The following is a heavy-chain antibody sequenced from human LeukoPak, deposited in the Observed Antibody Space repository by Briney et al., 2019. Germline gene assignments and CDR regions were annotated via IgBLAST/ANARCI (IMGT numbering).Heavy chain of an antibody. CDR1: GFTFSSYS. CDR3: ATDVRSSPLGF. J-gene: IGHJ4*01. D-gene: IGHD6-13*01. V-gene: IGHV3-66*01. CDR2: IYSGGST. Sequence: GGSLRLSCAASGFTFSSYSMNWVRQAPGKGLEWVSIIYSGGSTYYADSVKGRFTISRDSSNNTLFLQMSNLRADDSGLYYCATDVRSSPLGFWGHGTLVTVSS.